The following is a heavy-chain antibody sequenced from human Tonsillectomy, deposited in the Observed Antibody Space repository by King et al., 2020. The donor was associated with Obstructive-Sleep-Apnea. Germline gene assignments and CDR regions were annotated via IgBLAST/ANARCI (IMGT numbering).Heavy chain of an antibody. V-gene: IGHV4-31*03. D-gene: IGHD3-22*01. J-gene: IGHJ5*02. CDR2: IFYSGST. CDR1: SDSISSGNYY. CDR3: ARLYYYDNSGLNWFDP. Sequence: VQLQESGPGLVKPSQTLSLTCTVSSDSISSGNYYWSWIRQHPGKGLEWIGYIFYSGSTDYNPSLKSRVTISVDTSKNQFSLRLSSVTAADTAVYYCARLYYYDNSGLNWFDPWGQGTLVTVSS.